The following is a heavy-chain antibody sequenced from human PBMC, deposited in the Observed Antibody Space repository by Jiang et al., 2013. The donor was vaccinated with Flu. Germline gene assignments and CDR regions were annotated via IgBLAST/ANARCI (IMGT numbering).Heavy chain of an antibody. CDR3: ARGVRGFTSGSRFDC. CDR1: GFTVSTNY. CDR2: IYSGDNT. Sequence: QLVESGGGLIQPGGSLRLSCAASGFTVSTNYMSWVRQGPGKGLEWVSVIYSGDNTYYADSVKGRFTISRDNSKNTLYLQMNSLRAEDTAVYYCARGVRGFTSGSRFDCWGQGTLVTVSS. J-gene: IGHJ4*02. D-gene: IGHD3-10*01. V-gene: IGHV3-53*01.